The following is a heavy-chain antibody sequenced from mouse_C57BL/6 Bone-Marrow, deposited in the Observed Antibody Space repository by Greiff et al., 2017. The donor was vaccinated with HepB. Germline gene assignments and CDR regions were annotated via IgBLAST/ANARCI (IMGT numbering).Heavy chain of an antibody. CDR2: IDPSDSYT. J-gene: IGHJ3*01. V-gene: IGHV1-69*01. CDR1: GYTFTSYW. CDR3: ARRGGPWFAY. Sequence: QVQLQQSGAELVMPGASVKLSCKASGYTFTSYWMHWVKQRPGQGLEWIGEIDPSDSYTNYNQKFKGKSTLTVDKSSSTAYMQLSSLTSEDSAVYYCARRGGPWFAYWGQGTLVTVSA.